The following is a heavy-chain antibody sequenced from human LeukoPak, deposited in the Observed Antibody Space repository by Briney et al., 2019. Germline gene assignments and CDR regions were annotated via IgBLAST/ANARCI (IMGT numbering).Heavy chain of an antibody. V-gene: IGHV1-18*01. D-gene: IGHD2-2*01. CDR2: ISAYNGNT. CDR3: ARGDLGYCSSTSCYVVDY. J-gene: IGHJ4*02. CDR1: GYTFTSYG. Sequence: GASVKVSCKASGYTFTSYGISWVRQAPGQGLEWMGWISAYNGNTNYAQKLQDRVTMTRDTSISTAYMELSSLRSEDTAVYYCARGDLGYCSSTSCYVVDYWGQGTLVTVSS.